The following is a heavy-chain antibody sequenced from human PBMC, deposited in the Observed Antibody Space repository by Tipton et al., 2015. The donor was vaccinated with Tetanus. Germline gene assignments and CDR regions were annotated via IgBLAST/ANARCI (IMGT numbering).Heavy chain of an antibody. CDR3: LGHGGYSS. V-gene: IGHV3-53*01. CDR2: IYANGAT. J-gene: IGHJ5*02. Sequence: GSLRLSCAASGSMFSSYTMNWVRQAPGKGLECVSMIYANGATSYADSVKGRFSISRDNSKNIVFLQMNALRVEDTAVYYCLGHGGYSSWGQGTLVTVSS. CDR1: GSMFSSYT. D-gene: IGHD5-12*01.